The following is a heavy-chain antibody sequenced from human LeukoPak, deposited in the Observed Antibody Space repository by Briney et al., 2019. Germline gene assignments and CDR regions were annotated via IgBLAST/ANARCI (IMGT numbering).Heavy chain of an antibody. V-gene: IGHV3-23*01. Sequence: GGSLRLSCAASGFTFSSYAMSWVRQAPGKGLEWVSAIGGSGGSTYYADSVKGRFTISRDNSKNTLYLQMNSLRAEDTAVYYCARELRGHRITIFGVVINYYMDVWGKGTTVTVSS. D-gene: IGHD3-3*01. CDR1: GFTFSSYA. J-gene: IGHJ6*03. CDR3: ARELRGHRITIFGVVINYYMDV. CDR2: IGGSGGST.